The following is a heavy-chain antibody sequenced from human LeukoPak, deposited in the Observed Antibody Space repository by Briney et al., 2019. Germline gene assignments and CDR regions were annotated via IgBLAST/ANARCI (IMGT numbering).Heavy chain of an antibody. Sequence: GGSLRLSCAASGFTFSSYWMHWVRQAPGKGLVWVSRINSDGSSTSYADSVKGRFTISRDNAKNSLYLQMNSLRAEDTAVYYCAITHIDPPPGAAMEVWTVWAFDYWGQGTLVTVSS. V-gene: IGHV3-74*01. CDR2: INSDGSST. CDR3: AITHIDPPPGAAMEVWTVWAFDY. D-gene: IGHD2-2*01. J-gene: IGHJ4*02. CDR1: GFTFSSYW.